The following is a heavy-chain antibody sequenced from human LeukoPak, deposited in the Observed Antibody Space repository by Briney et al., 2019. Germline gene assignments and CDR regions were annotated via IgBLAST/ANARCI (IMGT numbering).Heavy chain of an antibody. Sequence: GGSLRLSCAASGFTFSIYAMNWVRQAPGKGLEWVAVISYGGSNTYYADSVKGRFTISRDNSKNTLYLQMNSLRAEDTAVYYCAKARKLMVPGVPHYIVYWGERALVTVSS. CDR1: GFTFSIYA. CDR3: AKARKLMVPGVPHYIVY. V-gene: IGHV3-30*04. D-gene: IGHD3-10*01. CDR2: ISYGGSNT. J-gene: IGHJ4*02.